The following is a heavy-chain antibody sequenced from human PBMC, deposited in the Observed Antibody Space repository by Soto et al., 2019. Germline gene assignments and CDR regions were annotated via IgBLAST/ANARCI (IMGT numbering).Heavy chain of an antibody. D-gene: IGHD6-13*01. Sequence: EVQLLESGGGLVQPGGSLRLSCAASGFTFSSYAMSWVRQAPGKGLEWVSAICGSGGSTYYADSVKGRFTISRDNSKDTQYLQINSLRSEDTAVYYCAKEGSSWLNFDYWGQGTLVTVSS. CDR1: GFTFSSYA. CDR2: ICGSGGST. CDR3: AKEGSSWLNFDY. J-gene: IGHJ4*02. V-gene: IGHV3-23*01.